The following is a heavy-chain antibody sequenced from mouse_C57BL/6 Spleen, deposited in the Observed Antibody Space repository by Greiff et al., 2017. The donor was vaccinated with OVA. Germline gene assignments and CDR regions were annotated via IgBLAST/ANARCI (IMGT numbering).Heavy chain of an antibody. D-gene: IGHD2-2*01. Sequence: LVESGPELVKPGASVKISCKASGYSFTDYNMNWVKQSNGKSLEWIGVINPNYGTTSYNQKFKGKATLTVDQSSSTAYMQLNSLTSEDSAVYYCAREEGYGYDRGPWFAYWGQGTLVTVSA. V-gene: IGHV1-39*01. CDR2: INPNYGTT. CDR1: GYSFTDYN. CDR3: AREEGYGYDRGPWFAY. J-gene: IGHJ3*01.